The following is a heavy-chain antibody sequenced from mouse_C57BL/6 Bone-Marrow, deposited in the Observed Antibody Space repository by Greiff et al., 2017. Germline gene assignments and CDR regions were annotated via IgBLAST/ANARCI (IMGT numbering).Heavy chain of an antibody. CDR1: GFTFSDYG. J-gene: IGHJ4*01. V-gene: IGHV5-17*01. Sequence: EVKLVESGGGLVKPGGSLKLSCAASGFTFSDYGMHWVRQAPAKGLEWVAYISSGSSTIYYADTVKGRFTISRDNAKNTLFLQMTSLRSEDTAMYYCARNFPLYYSYAMDYWGQGTSVTVSS. D-gene: IGHD1-1*01. CDR2: ISSGSSTI. CDR3: ARNFPLYYSYAMDY.